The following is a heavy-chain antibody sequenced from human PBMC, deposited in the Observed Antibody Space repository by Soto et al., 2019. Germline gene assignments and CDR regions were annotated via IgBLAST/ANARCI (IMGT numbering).Heavy chain of an antibody. CDR3: ARRLGPRSRFDP. Sequence: PSETLSLTCSVSGDSIRSGNHYWSWIRQSPGKGLEWIGYIYYTGSAHYNPSLRSRVTISVDTSKNQFSLKLSSVTAADTAVYYCARRLGPRSRFDPWGQGTLVTVSS. D-gene: IGHD3-16*01. V-gene: IGHV4-30-4*01. J-gene: IGHJ5*02. CDR1: GDSIRSGNHY. CDR2: IYYTGSA.